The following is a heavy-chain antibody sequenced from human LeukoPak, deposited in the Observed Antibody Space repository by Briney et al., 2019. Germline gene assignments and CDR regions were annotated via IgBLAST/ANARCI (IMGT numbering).Heavy chain of an antibody. J-gene: IGHJ5*02. V-gene: IGHV3-23*01. CDR3: TKDPYSSGPYNWFDP. CDR2: ISGIGGST. CDR1: GFTFSSYA. D-gene: IGHD6-19*01. Sequence: GGSLRLSCAASGFTFSSYAMSWVRKAPGKGLEWVSAISGIGGSTYYADSVKGLFTISRDNSKNTPYLQMNRLGAEDTAVYYCTKDPYSSGPYNWFDPWGQGTLVTVSS.